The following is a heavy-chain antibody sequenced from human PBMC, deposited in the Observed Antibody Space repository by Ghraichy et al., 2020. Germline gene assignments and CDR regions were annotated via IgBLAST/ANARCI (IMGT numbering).Heavy chain of an antibody. D-gene: IGHD1-14*01. CDR2: IGTAGDT. J-gene: IGHJ6*02. CDR3: TRSGQSYFHGLDV. V-gene: IGHV3-13*01. CDR1: GFTFNRYD. Sequence: GESLNISCAASGFTFNRYDMHWVRQATGKGLEWVSAIGTAGDTHYTDSVKGLFTISREDVKNTFYLQMNSLRAGDTAVYYCTRSGQSYFHGLDVWGQGTTVTVSS.